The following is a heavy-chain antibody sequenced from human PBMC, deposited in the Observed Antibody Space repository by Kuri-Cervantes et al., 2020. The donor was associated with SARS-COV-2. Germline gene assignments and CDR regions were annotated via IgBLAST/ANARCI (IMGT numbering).Heavy chain of an antibody. V-gene: IGHV5-51*01. CDR2: IYPGDSDT. CDR1: GYSFTSYW. J-gene: IGHJ4*02. CDR3: ARLGDGEYCSGGSCYPWYSDY. Sequence: GESLKISCKGSGYSFTSYWIGWVRQMPGKGLEWMGIIYPGDSDTRYSPSFQGQVTISADKSISTAYLQWSSLRASDTAMYYCARLGDGEYCSGGSCYPWYSDYWGQGTLVTVSS. D-gene: IGHD2-15*01.